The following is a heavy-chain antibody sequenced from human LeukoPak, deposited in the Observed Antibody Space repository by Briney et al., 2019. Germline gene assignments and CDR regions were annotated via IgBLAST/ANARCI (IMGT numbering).Heavy chain of an antibody. D-gene: IGHD3-3*01. V-gene: IGHV4-39*01. J-gene: IGHJ5*02. CDR2: IYYSGST. Sequence: PSETLSLTCTVSGGSISSSSYYWGWTRQPPGKGLEWIGSIYYSGSTYYNPSLKSRVTTSVDTSKNQFSLKLSSVTAADTAVYYCARHVEVRSGYYFWFDPWGQGTLVTVSS. CDR1: GGSISSSSYY. CDR3: ARHVEVRSGYYFWFDP.